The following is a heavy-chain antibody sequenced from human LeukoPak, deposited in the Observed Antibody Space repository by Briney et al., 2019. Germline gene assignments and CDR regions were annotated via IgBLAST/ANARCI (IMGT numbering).Heavy chain of an antibody. CDR3: ARVNHESITSPDAFDI. J-gene: IGHJ3*02. CDR1: GDSVSSNSAA. D-gene: IGHD1-14*01. CDR2: TYYRSKWYN. V-gene: IGHV6-1*01. Sequence: SQTLSLTCAISGDSVSSNSAAWNWIRQSPSRGLEWLGRTYYRSKWYNDYAVSVKSRITINSDTSKNQFSLQLNSVTPEDTAVYYCARVNHESITSPDAFDIWGQGTMVTVSS.